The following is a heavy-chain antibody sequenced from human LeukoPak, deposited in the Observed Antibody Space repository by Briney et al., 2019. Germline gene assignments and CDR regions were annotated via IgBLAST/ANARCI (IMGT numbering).Heavy chain of an antibody. CDR2: INHSGST. V-gene: IGHV4-34*01. CDR3: ATLPVAGVVVVAATRYTP. CDR1: GGSFSGYY. Sequence: SETLSLTCSVYGGSFSGYYWSWIRQPPGKGLEWIGEINHSGSTNYNPSLKSRVTISLDTSKNQFSLKLSSVTAADTAMYYCATLPVAGVVVVAATRYTPWGQGTLVTVSS. D-gene: IGHD2-15*01. J-gene: IGHJ5*02.